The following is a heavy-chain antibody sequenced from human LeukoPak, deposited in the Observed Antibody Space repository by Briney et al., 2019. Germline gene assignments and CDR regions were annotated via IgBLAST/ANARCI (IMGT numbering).Heavy chain of an antibody. Sequence: SETLSLTCTVSGGSISSYYWSWIRQPPGKGLEWIGYIYDSGSTNYNPSLKSRVTMLVDTSKNQFSLKLSSVTAADTAVYYCARESHGTDAFDIWGQGTMVTVSS. V-gene: IGHV4-59*12. J-gene: IGHJ3*02. CDR3: ARESHGTDAFDI. CDR1: GGSISSYY. D-gene: IGHD1-1*01. CDR2: IYDSGST.